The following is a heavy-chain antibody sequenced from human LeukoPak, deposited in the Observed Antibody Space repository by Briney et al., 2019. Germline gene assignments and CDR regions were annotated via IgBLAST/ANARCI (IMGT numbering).Heavy chain of an antibody. CDR2: INHSGST. CDR3: AREVPAANPFDY. J-gene: IGHJ4*02. CDR1: GGSFSGYY. Sequence: PSETLSLTCAVYGGSFSGYYWSWIRQPPGKGLEWIGEINHSGSTNYNPSLKSRVTISVDTSKNQFSLKLSSVTAADTAVYYCAREVPAANPFDYWGQGTLVTVSS. D-gene: IGHD2-2*01. V-gene: IGHV4-34*01.